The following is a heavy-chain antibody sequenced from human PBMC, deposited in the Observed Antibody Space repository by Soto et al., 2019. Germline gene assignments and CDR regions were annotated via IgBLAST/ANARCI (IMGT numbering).Heavy chain of an antibody. Sequence: SETLSLTCTVSGGSISSTDHYWGWIRQPPGKGLEWLGSIYYAGSTFHNPSLKRRATISVDTSRNQFSLRLSSVTASDTAVYYCARGGGIAAAGTPFDPWGQGTQVTVSS. CDR2: IYYAGST. V-gene: IGHV4-39*01. D-gene: IGHD6-13*01. CDR1: GGSISSTDHY. J-gene: IGHJ5*02. CDR3: ARGGGIAAAGTPFDP.